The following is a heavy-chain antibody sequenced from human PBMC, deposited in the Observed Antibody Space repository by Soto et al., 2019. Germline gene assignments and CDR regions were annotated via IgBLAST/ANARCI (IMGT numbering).Heavy chain of an antibody. CDR3: ARFSTLGKDYGMDV. CDR1: SGSISSSDYY. J-gene: IGHJ6*02. V-gene: IGHV4-30-4*01. Sequence: SETLSLTCSVSSGSISSSDYYWRLIRQPPGKGLEWIGYINYSGRTYYKPSLKSRVSISIDTSKNQFSLRLTSVTVADTAVYFCARFSTLGKDYGMDVWGQGTTVTVSS. CDR2: INYSGRT. D-gene: IGHD3-3*02.